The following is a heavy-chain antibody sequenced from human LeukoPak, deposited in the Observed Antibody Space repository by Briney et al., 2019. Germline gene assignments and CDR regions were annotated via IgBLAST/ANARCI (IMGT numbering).Heavy chain of an antibody. D-gene: IGHD3-16*01. CDR1: GFTFSSYA. V-gene: IGHV3-23*01. CDR2: ISGSGDST. J-gene: IGHJ4*02. Sequence: PGGSLRLSCAASGFTFSSYAMRWVRQAPGKGLEWVSGISGSGDSTYNADSVKGRFTISRDKSKNTLYLQMNSLRADDTAVYYCAKDGGQEVDYWGQGTLVTVSS. CDR3: AKDGGQEVDY.